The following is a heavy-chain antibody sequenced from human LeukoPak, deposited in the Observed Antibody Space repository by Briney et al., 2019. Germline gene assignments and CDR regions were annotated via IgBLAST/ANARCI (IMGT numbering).Heavy chain of an antibody. V-gene: IGHV3-30*09. CDR3: ARLRGYFDY. J-gene: IGHJ4*02. D-gene: IGHD3-10*01. CDR2: ISYDGSNK. Sequence: GRSLRLSCAASGFTFSSYAMHWVRQAPDKGLEWVAVISYDGSNKYYADSVKGRFAISRDNSKNTLYLQMNSLRAEDTAVYYCARLRGYFDYWGQGTLVTVSS. CDR1: GFTFSSYA.